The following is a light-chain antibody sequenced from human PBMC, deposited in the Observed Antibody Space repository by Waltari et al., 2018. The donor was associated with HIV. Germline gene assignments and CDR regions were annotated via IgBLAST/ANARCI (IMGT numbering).Light chain of an antibody. CDR1: GLSKQY. V-gene: IGLV3-25*03. CDR2: KDC. Sequence: SYELTQTPSVSVSPGQTARITCTGDGLSKQYTYWYQQRPGQAPVLVIYKDCERPSGTPERYSGSSSGTTVTLTISGVQAEDEADYYCQSADASDTFLWVFGGGTKVTVL. J-gene: IGLJ3*02. CDR3: QSADASDTFLWV.